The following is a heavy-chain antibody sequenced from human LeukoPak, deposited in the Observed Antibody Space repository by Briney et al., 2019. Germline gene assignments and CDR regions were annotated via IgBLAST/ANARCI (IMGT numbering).Heavy chain of an antibody. D-gene: IGHD3-9*01. J-gene: IGHJ3*02. V-gene: IGHV3-30*18. CDR1: GFTFSSYG. Sequence: GRSLRLSCAASGFTFSSYGMHWVRQAPGKGLEWVAVISYDGSNKYYADSVKGRFTISRDNSKNTLYLQMNSLRAEDTAVYYCAKVSGLRYFDWSTTHAFDIWGQGTMVTVSS. CDR2: ISYDGSNK. CDR3: AKVSGLRYFDWSTTHAFDI.